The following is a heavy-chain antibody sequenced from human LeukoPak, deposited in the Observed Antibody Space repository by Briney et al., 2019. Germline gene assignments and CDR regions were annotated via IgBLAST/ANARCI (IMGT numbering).Heavy chain of an antibody. CDR1: GFTFSSYA. D-gene: IGHD6-25*01. V-gene: IGHV3-23*01. Sequence: PGGSLRLSCAASGFTFSSYAMSWVRQAPGKGLEWVSAISGSGGSTYYADSVKGRFTISRDNSKNTLYLQMNSLRAEDTAVYYCATYSSGPHFDYYYMDVWGKGTTVTVSS. CDR2: ISGSGGST. CDR3: ATYSSGPHFDYYYMDV. J-gene: IGHJ6*03.